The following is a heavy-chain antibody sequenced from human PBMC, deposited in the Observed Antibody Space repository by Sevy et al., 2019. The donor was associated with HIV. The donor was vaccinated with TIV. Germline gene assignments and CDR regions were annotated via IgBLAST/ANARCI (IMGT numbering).Heavy chain of an antibody. V-gene: IGHV4-31*03. CDR3: ARGGENIDFRNPRDSYAYFDY. D-gene: IGHD3-3*01. J-gene: IGHJ4*02. CDR1: GDSISSGGGY. Sequence: SETLSLTCTVSGDSISSGGGYWSWIRQHPGKGLEWIGYIYYSGGTYYNPSLKGRVTISVDTSKSQFSLQLNSVTVADTAVYFCARGGENIDFRNPRDSYAYFDYWGQGTLVSASS. CDR2: IYYSGGT.